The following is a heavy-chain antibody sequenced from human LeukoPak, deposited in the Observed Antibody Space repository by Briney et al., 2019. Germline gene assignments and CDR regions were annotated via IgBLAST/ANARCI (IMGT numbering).Heavy chain of an antibody. J-gene: IGHJ3*01. CDR1: GGSFSGYY. CDR3: AKDRSGGDAFDV. V-gene: IGHV3-23*01. CDR2: ISGPTGNT. D-gene: IGHD3-10*01. Sequence: ETLSLTCAVYGGSFSGYYWSWIRQPPGKGLEWVSSISGPTGNTYYADSVKGRFTISRDNSKNTLYLQMNSLRAGDTALYYCAKDRSGGDAFDVWGQGTMVTVSS.